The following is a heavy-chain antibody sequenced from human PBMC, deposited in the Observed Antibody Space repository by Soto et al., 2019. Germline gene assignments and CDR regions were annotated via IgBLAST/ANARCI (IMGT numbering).Heavy chain of an antibody. J-gene: IGHJ4*02. D-gene: IGHD2-21*02. CDR2: ISAYNGNT. Sequence: QVQLVQSGAEVKKPGASVKVSCKPSGYTFTNFGISWVRQAPGQGLEWMGWISAYNGNTNYAQKFQAIVTKTADTSTSTAYMEVRSLRFDVTLVYYCARGGTAFEDWGQGTLVIISS. V-gene: IGHV1-18*01. CDR1: GYTFTNFG. CDR3: ARGGTAFED.